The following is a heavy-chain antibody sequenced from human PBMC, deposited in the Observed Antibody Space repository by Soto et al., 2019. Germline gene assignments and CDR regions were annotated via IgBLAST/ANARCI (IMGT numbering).Heavy chain of an antibody. Sequence: SGVDNGRTRRFWLSVRQPRGKGLEWIGSIYYSGSTDYNPSLKSRVTISVDTSKNQFSLTLSFVTAAETAVYYCARHTPARSIPDLRGQRTRVPGS. CDR3: ARHTPARSIPDL. V-gene: IGHV4-39*01. CDR2: IYYSGST. CDR1: GVDNGRTRRF. D-gene: IGHD2-2*02. J-gene: IGHJ4*02.